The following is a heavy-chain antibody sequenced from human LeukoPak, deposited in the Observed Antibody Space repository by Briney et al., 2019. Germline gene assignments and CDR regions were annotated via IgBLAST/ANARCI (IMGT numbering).Heavy chain of an antibody. V-gene: IGHV1-2*02. J-gene: IGHJ4*02. Sequence: GASVKVSCKASGYTFTGYYMHWVRQAPGQGLEWMGWINPNSGGTNYAQKFQGRVTMTRDTSISTAYMELSRLRSDDTAVYYCARNSRLGAQLWLYDYWGQGTLVTVSS. CDR1: GYTFTGYY. CDR2: INPNSGGT. D-gene: IGHD5-18*01. CDR3: ARNSRLGAQLWLYDY.